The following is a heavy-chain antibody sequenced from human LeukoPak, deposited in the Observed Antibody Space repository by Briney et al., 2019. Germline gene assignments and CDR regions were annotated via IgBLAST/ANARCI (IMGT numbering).Heavy chain of an antibody. J-gene: IGHJ3*02. D-gene: IGHD3-3*01. Sequence: SETLSLTCAVYGGSFSGYYWSWIRQPPGKGLEWIGEINHSGSTNYNPSLKSRVTISVDTSKNQFSLKLSSVTAADTAVYYCARDRPDFWSGSHDAFDIWGQGTMVTVS. CDR3: ARDRPDFWSGSHDAFDI. V-gene: IGHV4-34*01. CDR2: INHSGST. CDR1: GGSFSGYY.